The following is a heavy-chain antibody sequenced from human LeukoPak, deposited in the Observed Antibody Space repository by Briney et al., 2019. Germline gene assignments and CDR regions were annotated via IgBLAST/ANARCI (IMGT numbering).Heavy chain of an antibody. CDR1: GFTFSSYA. Sequence: GGSLRLSCAASGFTFSSYAMHWVRQAPGKGLEWVAVISYDGSNKYYADSVKGRFTISRDNSKNTLYLQMNSLRAEDTAVYYCARDGMVRGALDYWGQGTLVTVSS. D-gene: IGHD3-10*01. J-gene: IGHJ4*02. CDR3: ARDGMVRGALDY. V-gene: IGHV3-30*04. CDR2: ISYDGSNK.